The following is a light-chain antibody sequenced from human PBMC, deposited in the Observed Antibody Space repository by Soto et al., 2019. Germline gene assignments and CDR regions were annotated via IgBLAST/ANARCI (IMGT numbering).Light chain of an antibody. CDR1: YSIGPS. Sequence: EIVSTQPPGTLSLSPGRGVTLSCRASYSIGPSLAWYQQRRGQAPRLLMDQASTRAAGTPARCSGSGSWTHFTLTSRGLEPEDFAVYYRQQRYDWPITVGQGTRLEIK. CDR3: QQRYDWPIT. V-gene: IGKV3-11*01. J-gene: IGKJ5*01. CDR2: QAS.